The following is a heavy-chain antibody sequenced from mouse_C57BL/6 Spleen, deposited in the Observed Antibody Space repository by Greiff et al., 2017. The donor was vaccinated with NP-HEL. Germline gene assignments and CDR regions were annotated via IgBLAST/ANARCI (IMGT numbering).Heavy chain of an antibody. Sequence: QVQLKQPGAELVRPGTSVKLSCKASGYTFTSYWMHWVKQRPGQGLEWIGVIDPSDSYTNYNQKFKGKATLTVDTSSSTAYMQLSSLTSEDSAVYYCARYDGAYWGQGTLVTVSA. CDR2: IDPSDSYT. V-gene: IGHV1-59*01. CDR3: ARYDGAY. J-gene: IGHJ3*01. D-gene: IGHD2-3*01. CDR1: GYTFTSYW.